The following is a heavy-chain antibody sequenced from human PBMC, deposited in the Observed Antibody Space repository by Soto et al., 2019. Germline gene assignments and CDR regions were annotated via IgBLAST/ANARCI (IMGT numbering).Heavy chain of an antibody. D-gene: IGHD6-13*01. Sequence: EVQLLESGGGLVQPGGSLRLSCAASTFTFSNYAMSWVRQAPGKGLEWLSSISGSGGSTYYADSVQGRFTISRDNSKNTLYLQMDRLRAEDAAVDVCAQRGDSTSWYWFDPWGQGTPVTVAS. J-gene: IGHJ5*02. V-gene: IGHV3-23*01. CDR3: AQRGDSTSWYWFDP. CDR1: TFTFSNYA. CDR2: ISGSGGST.